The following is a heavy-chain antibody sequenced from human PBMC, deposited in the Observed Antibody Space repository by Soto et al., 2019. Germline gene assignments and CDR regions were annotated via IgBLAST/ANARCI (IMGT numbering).Heavy chain of an antibody. CDR3: PTGGSDIWLGAFDV. V-gene: IGHV3-15*01. CDR2: IKSKTDGGTI. D-gene: IGHD3-16*01. CDR1: GFTFSNPW. Sequence: AQLAESGGGLVKPGESLRLSCAASGFTFSNPWMSWVRQAPGKGLEWLGRIKSKTDGGTIEYAAPVKGRFTISGDDSKNTLFLQMNSLRIEDTAVYYCPTGGSDIWLGAFDVWGQGKVVTVSS. J-gene: IGHJ3*01.